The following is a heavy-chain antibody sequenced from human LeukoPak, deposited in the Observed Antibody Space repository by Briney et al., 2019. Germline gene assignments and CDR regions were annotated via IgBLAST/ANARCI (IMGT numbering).Heavy chain of an antibody. D-gene: IGHD4-23*01. V-gene: IGHV1-69-2*01. CDR3: ATASYGGNGY. Sequence: ASVKVSCKVSGYTFTDYYMHWVKQAPGKGLEWMGLVDPEDGETIYAEKFQGRVTITADTSTDTAYMELSSLRSEDTAVYYCATASYGGNGYWGQGTLVTVSS. J-gene: IGHJ4*02. CDR1: GYTFTDYY. CDR2: VDPEDGET.